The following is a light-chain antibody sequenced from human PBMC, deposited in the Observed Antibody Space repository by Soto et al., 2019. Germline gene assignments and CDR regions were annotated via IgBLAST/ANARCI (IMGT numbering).Light chain of an antibody. Sequence: LTQPHSVSESPGKTVTISCTRSSGSIASNYVQWYQQRPGSSPTTVIYEDNQRPSGVPDRFSGSIDSSSNSASLTISGLKTEDAADYYCQSYDSSNWVFGGGTKLTVL. CDR1: SGSIASNY. V-gene: IGLV6-57*01. CDR3: QSYDSSNWV. CDR2: EDN. J-gene: IGLJ3*02.